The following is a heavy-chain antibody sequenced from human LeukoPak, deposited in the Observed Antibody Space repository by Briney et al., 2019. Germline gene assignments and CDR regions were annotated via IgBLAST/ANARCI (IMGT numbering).Heavy chain of an antibody. CDR1: GGSVSSRSYY. CDR2: IYYSGST. CDR3: ARRAHDDFWSGYYFDY. D-gene: IGHD3-3*01. J-gene: IGHJ4*02. V-gene: IGHV4-39*01. Sequence: SETLSLTCTVSGGSVSSRSYYWGWIRQPPGKGLEWIGSIYYSGSTYYNPSLKSRVTISVDTSKNQFSLKLSSVTAADTAVYYCARRAHDDFWSGYYFDYWGQGTLVTVSS.